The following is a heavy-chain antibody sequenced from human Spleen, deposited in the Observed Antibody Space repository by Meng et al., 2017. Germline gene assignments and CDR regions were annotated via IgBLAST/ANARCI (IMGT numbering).Heavy chain of an antibody. CDR1: GFTFSNYG. Sequence: QVQLVDSGGGVVQPGGSLRLSCVASGFTFSNYGMHWVRQSPGKGLEWVEVIGHDGVIQEYADSVKGRFTISRDNSKNTLYLEMSSLRVEDTAVYYCARDLNRGRNFDYWGQGTLVTVSS. CDR3: ARDLNRGRNFDY. D-gene: IGHD1-14*01. CDR2: IGHDGVIQ. V-gene: IGHV3-33*01. J-gene: IGHJ4*02.